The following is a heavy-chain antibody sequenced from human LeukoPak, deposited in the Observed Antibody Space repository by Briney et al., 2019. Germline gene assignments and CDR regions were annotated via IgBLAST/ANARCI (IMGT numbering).Heavy chain of an antibody. CDR2: ISGSGGST. D-gene: IGHD3-9*01. CDR1: GFTFSSYA. V-gene: IGHV3-23*01. CDR3: AKEGYDILTGLGAFDI. Sequence: GGSLRLSCAASGFTFSSYAMSWVRQAPGKGLEWVSAISGSGGSTYYADSVKGRFTISRDNSKNTLYLQMNSLRAEDTAVYYCAKEGYDILTGLGAFDIWGQGAMVTVSS. J-gene: IGHJ3*02.